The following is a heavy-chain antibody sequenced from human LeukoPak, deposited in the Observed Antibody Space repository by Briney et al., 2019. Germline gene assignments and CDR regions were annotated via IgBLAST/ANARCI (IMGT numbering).Heavy chain of an antibody. J-gene: IGHJ4*02. Sequence: PGGSLRLSCAASGFTFSSYWMSWVRQAPGKGLEWVANIKQDGSEKYYVDSVKGRSTISRDNAKNSLYLQMNSLRAEDTAVYYCASATSWLPFDYWGQGTLVTVSS. D-gene: IGHD5-12*01. CDR3: ASATSWLPFDY. CDR2: IKQDGSEK. CDR1: GFTFSSYW. V-gene: IGHV3-7*01.